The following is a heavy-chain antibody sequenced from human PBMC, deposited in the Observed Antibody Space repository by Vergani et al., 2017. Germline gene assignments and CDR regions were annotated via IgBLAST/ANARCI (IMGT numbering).Heavy chain of an antibody. CDR3: ARGTYYYDSSGYYYGYYFDY. Sequence: QVQLVQSGAEVKKPGSSVKVSCKASGGTFSSYAISWVRQAPGQGLEWMGGIIPIFGTANYAQKFQGRVTITADESTSTAYMELSSLRSEDTAVYYCARGTYYYDSSGYYYGYYFDYWGQGTLVTVSS. J-gene: IGHJ4*02. CDR1: GGTFSSYA. V-gene: IGHV1-69*01. D-gene: IGHD3-22*01. CDR2: IIPIFGTA.